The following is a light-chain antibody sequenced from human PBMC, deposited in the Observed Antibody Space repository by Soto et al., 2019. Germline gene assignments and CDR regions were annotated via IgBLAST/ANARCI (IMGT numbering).Light chain of an antibody. CDR2: GNN. V-gene: IGLV1-40*01. CDR1: SSNIGAGYD. CDR3: QSYDSSLSVYV. Sequence: QSVLTQPPSVSGAPGQRVTISCTGSSSNIGAGYDVHWYQQFPGTAPKVLIYGNNNRPSGVPDRFSGSKSGTSASLAITGLQAEDEADYYCQSYDSSLSVYVFGTGTQLTVL. J-gene: IGLJ1*01.